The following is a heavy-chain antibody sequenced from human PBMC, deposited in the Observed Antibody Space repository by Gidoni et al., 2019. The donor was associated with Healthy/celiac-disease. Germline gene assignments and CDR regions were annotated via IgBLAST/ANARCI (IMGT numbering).Heavy chain of an antibody. Sequence: QVQLVESGGGVVQPGRSLRLSCAASGFTFSSYAMHWVRQAPGKGLEWVAVISYDGSNKYYADSVKGRFTISRDNSKNTLYLQMNSLRAEDTAVYYCARGLDDWTRFDYWGQGTLVTVSS. CDR1: GFTFSSYA. CDR2: ISYDGSNK. CDR3: ARGLDDWTRFDY. J-gene: IGHJ4*02. D-gene: IGHD3-9*01. V-gene: IGHV3-30-3*01.